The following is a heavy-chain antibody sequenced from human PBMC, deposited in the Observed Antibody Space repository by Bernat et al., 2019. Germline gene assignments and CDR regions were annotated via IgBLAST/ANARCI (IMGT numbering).Heavy chain of an antibody. CDR3: AREAFLALDY. Sequence: QVQLQQWGAGLLKPSETLSLTCAVYGGSFSGYYWSWIRQPPGKGLEWIGEINHSGSTNYNPSLKSRVTISVDTSKNQFSLMLSSVTAADTAVYYCAREAFLALDYWGQGTLVTVSS. CDR2: INHSGST. D-gene: IGHD3-3*02. V-gene: IGHV4-34*01. J-gene: IGHJ4*02. CDR1: GGSFSGYY.